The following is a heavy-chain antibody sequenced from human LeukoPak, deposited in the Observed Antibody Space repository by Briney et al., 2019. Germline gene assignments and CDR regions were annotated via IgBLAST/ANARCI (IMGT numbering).Heavy chain of an antibody. CDR3: ARGCRASYDFWSGYRACPGAFDI. V-gene: IGHV1-2*02. D-gene: IGHD3-3*01. CDR2: INPNSGGT. J-gene: IGHJ3*02. CDR1: GYTFTGYY. Sequence: GASVKVSCKASGYTFTGYYMHWVRQAPGQGLEWMGWINPNSGGTNYAQKFQGRVTMTRDTSISTAYMELSRLRSDDTAVYYCARGCRASYDFWSGYRACPGAFDIWGQGTMVTVSS.